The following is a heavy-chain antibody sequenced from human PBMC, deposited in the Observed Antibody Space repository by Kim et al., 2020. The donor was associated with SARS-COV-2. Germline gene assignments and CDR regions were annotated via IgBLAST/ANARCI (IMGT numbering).Heavy chain of an antibody. CDR2: IIPILGIA. D-gene: IGHD3-10*01. V-gene: IGHV1-69*04. CDR3: ARDGSGSYYHNWFDP. J-gene: IGHJ5*02. Sequence: SVKVSCKASGGTFSSYAISWVRQAPGQGLEWMGRIIPILGIANYAQKFQGRVTITADKSTSTAYMELSSLRSEDTAVYYCARDGSGSYYHNWFDPWGQGTLVTVSS. CDR1: GGTFSSYA.